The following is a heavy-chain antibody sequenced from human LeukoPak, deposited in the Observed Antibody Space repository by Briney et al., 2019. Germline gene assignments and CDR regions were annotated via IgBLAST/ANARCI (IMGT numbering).Heavy chain of an antibody. D-gene: IGHD3-3*01. V-gene: IGHV4-4*02. CDR1: GGSVSSTNW. CDR3: ARRTYEAFDI. CDR2: IYHSGST. Sequence: PSETLSLTCAVSGGSVSSTNWWNWVRQPPGKGLEWIGEIYHSGSTNYNPSLKSRVTISVDKSKNQLSLRLSSVTAADTALYYCARRTYEAFDIWGQGTMVTVSS. J-gene: IGHJ3*02.